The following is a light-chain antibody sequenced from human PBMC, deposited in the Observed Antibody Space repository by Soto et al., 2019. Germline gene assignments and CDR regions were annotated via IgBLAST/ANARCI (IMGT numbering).Light chain of an antibody. Sequence: EIVLTQSPGTLSLSPGSTATLSCRASQSVSRNYLAWFQQKPGQAPRLLIHGASSRAAGTPDRFSGSGSGTDFTLTIGRLEPEDFAVYYCHHYGDSQIFTFGPGTKVDIK. CDR1: QSVSRNY. V-gene: IGKV3-20*01. CDR2: GAS. J-gene: IGKJ3*01. CDR3: HHYGDSQIFT.